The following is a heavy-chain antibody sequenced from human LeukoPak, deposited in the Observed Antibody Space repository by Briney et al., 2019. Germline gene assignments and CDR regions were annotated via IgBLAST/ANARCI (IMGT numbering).Heavy chain of an antibody. D-gene: IGHD3-22*01. Sequence: SETLSLTCTVSGGPISDSYWSWIRQSPEKGLEWIGNIFYSGNTNYNPSLRSRVTISVDTSKKQFSLRLTSVTAADTAVHYCARRRYYYDSSGSVFDYWGQGTLVTVSS. CDR3: ARRRYYYDSSGSVFDY. J-gene: IGHJ4*02. CDR1: GGPISDSY. CDR2: IFYSGNT. V-gene: IGHV4-59*01.